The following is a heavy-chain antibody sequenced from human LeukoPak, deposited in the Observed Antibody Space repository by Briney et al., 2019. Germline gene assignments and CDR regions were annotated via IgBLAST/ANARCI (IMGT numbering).Heavy chain of an antibody. J-gene: IGHJ4*02. V-gene: IGHV4-59*08. D-gene: IGHD5-18*01. CDR1: GGSISSYY. CDR3: ARHMGLGYSYGYPYFDY. Sequence: SETLSLTCTVSGGSISSYYWSWIRQPPGKGLEWIGYIYFSGSTNYNPSLKSRVTISVDTSKNQFSLKLSSVTPADTTVYYCARHMGLGYSYGYPYFDYWGQGTLVTVSS. CDR2: IYFSGST.